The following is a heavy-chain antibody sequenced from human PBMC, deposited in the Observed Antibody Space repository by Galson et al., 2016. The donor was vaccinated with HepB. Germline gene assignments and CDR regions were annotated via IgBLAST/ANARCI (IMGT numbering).Heavy chain of an antibody. V-gene: IGHV3-23*01. CDR2: ITGRGDST. Sequence: SLRLSCAASGFTFRHFVMTWVRQAPGKGLQWVSAITGRGDSTYYADSLKGRFTIARDDSRSTLYLHLNSLRAEDTAVYYCAKNPKFGDYAYSDYWGQGTLVTVSS. J-gene: IGHJ4*02. D-gene: IGHD4-17*01. CDR3: AKNPKFGDYAYSDY. CDR1: GFTFRHFV.